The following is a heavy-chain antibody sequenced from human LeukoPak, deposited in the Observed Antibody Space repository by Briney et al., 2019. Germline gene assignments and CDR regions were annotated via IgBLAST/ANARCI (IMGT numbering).Heavy chain of an antibody. CDR1: GYTFTGYY. Sequence: ASVKVSCKASGYTFTGYYMHCVRQAPGQGLEWMGWINPNSGGTNYAQKFQGRVTMTRDTSISTAYMELSRLRSDDTAVYYCARGEGMATIVYFDYWGQGTLVTVSS. V-gene: IGHV1-2*02. D-gene: IGHD5-12*01. CDR2: INPNSGGT. J-gene: IGHJ4*02. CDR3: ARGEGMATIVYFDY.